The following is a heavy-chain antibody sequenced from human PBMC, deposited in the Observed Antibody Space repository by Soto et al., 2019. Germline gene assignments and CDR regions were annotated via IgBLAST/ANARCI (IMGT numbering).Heavy chain of an antibody. CDR2: INPVDSDI. D-gene: IGHD6-19*01. Sequence: GESLKISCKGSGYIFISHWIAWVRQTPGKGLEWMGIINPVDSDIRYSPSFEGQVTISADRSINTAYLQWSSLKASDTDTYYCTRPQTSGWYDSWGQGTPVTVSS. J-gene: IGHJ5*01. V-gene: IGHV5-51*01. CDR1: GYIFISHW. CDR3: TRPQTSGWYDS.